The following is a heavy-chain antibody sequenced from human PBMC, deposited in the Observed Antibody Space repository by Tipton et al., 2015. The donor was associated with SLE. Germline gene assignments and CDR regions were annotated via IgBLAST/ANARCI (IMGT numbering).Heavy chain of an antibody. Sequence: LRLSCAVSGYSINSGYYWGWIRQPPGKGLEWIGSIYHSGSTYYNPSLKSRVTISVDTSKNQFSLKLSSVTAADTAVYYCARHPQGAQVGATYFDYWGQGTLVTVSS. D-gene: IGHD1-26*01. V-gene: IGHV4-38-2*01. J-gene: IGHJ4*02. CDR3: ARHPQGAQVGATYFDY. CDR1: GYSINSGYY. CDR2: IYHSGST.